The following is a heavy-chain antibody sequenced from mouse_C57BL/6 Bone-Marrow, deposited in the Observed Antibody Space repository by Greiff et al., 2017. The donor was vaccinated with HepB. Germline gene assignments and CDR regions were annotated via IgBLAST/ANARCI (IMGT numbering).Heavy chain of an antibody. CDR1: GFTFSSYA. CDR3: TRDQCEGYHWYFDV. D-gene: IGHD2-3*01. V-gene: IGHV5-9-1*02. J-gene: IGHJ1*03. CDR2: ISSGGDYI. Sequence: DVMLVESGEGLVKPGGSLKLSCAASGFTFSSYAMSWVRQTPEKRLEWVAYISSGGDYIYYADTVKGRFTISRDNARNTLYLQMSSLKSEDTAMYYCTRDQCEGYHWYFDVWGRGTTVTVSS.